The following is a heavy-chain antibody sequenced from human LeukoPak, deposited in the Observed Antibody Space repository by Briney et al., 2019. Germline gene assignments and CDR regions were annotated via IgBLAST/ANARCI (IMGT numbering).Heavy chain of an antibody. J-gene: IGHJ4*02. CDR2: IYYSGST. CDR1: GGSISSYY. V-gene: IGHV4-59*08. D-gene: IGHD3-22*01. CDR3: ARHYYYDSSGYSRFDY. Sequence: ASETLSLTCTVSGGSISSYYWSWIRQPPGKGLEWIGCIYYSGSTNYNPSLKSRVTISVDTSKNQFSLKLSSVTAADTAVYYCARHYYYDSSGYSRFDYWGQGTLVTVSS.